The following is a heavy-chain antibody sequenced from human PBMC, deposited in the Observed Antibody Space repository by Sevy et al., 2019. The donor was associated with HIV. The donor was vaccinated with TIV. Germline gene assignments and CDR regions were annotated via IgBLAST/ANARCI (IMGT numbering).Heavy chain of an antibody. Sequence: SETLSLTCTVSGGSISSYYWSWIRQPPGKRLEWIGYIYYSGSTNYNPSLKSRVTISVDTSKNQFSLKLRSVTAADTPVNYCARESYDILPGSRGMNVWGKGTP. J-gene: IGHJ6*04. D-gene: IGHD3-9*01. CDR1: GGSISSYY. CDR3: ARESYDILPGSRGMNV. V-gene: IGHV4-59*01. CDR2: IYYSGST.